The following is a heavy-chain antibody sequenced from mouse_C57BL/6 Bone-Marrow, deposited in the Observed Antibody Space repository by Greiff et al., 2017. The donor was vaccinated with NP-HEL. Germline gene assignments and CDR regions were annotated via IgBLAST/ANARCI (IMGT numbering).Heavy chain of an antibody. CDR2: INPNNGGT. Sequence: VQLQQSGPELVKPGASVKIPCKASGYTFTDYNMDWVKQSPGQSLEWIGDINPNNGGTIYNQKFKGKATLTVDKSSSTAYMELRSLTSEDTAVYYCASPLYGGTGDYWGQGTSVTVSS. V-gene: IGHV1-18*01. J-gene: IGHJ4*01. CDR1: GYTFTDYN. CDR3: ASPLYGGTGDY. D-gene: IGHD3-3*01.